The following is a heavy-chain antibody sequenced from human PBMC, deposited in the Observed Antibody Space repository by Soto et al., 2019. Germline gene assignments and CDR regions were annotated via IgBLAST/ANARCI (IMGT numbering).Heavy chain of an antibody. CDR2: IIPIFGTT. D-gene: IGHD1-26*01. J-gene: IGHJ2*01. V-gene: IGHV1-69*01. CDR1: GGTFSSYT. CDR3: ARGAGSHVDYWYLDL. Sequence: QVQLVQSGAEVKKPGSSVKVSCRTSGGTFSSYTFNWVRQAPGQGLEWMGGIIPIFGTTNYAQKFQGRVTITADESTSTAYMDLSSLTFEDTAVYYCARGAGSHVDYWYLDLWGHGTLVTVSS.